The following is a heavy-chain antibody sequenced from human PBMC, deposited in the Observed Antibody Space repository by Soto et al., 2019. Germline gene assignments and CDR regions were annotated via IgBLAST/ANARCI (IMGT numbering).Heavy chain of an antibody. D-gene: IGHD6-13*01. CDR3: ARRGSSWGGKGFDY. Sequence: SDTLSLTCTVSGGSISSSSYYWGWIRQPPGKGLEWIGSIYYSGSTYYNPSLKSRVTISVDTSKNQFSLKLSSVTAADTAVYYCARRGSSWGGKGFDYWGQGTLVTVSS. J-gene: IGHJ4*02. CDR1: GGSISSSSYY. CDR2: IYYSGST. V-gene: IGHV4-39*01.